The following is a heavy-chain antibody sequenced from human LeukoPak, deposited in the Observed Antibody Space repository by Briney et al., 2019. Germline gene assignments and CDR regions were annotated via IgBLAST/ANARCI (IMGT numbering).Heavy chain of an antibody. CDR3: AKDDGGSYPDYVFDY. CDR1: GFTFSSYS. CDR2: ISSSSSYI. J-gene: IGHJ4*02. Sequence: PGGSLRLSCAASGFTFSSYSMNWVRQAPGKGLEWVSSISSSSSYIYYADSVKGRFTISRDNSKNTLYLQMNSLRAEDTAVYYCAKDDGGSYPDYVFDYWGQGTLVTVSS. V-gene: IGHV3-21*04. D-gene: IGHD1-26*01.